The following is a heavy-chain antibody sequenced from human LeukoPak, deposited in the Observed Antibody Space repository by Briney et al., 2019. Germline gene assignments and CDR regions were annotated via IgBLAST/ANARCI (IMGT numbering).Heavy chain of an antibody. D-gene: IGHD4-23*01. CDR2: IWYDGSNK. CDR3: VRDRDYGGNALDY. Sequence: GRSLRLSCAASGFTFSSYGMHWVRQAPGRGLEWVAVIWYDGSNKYYADSVKGRFTISRDNSKNTLYLQMNSLRAEDTAVYYCVRDRDYGGNALDYWGQGTLVTVSS. V-gene: IGHV3-33*01. CDR1: GFTFSSYG. J-gene: IGHJ4*02.